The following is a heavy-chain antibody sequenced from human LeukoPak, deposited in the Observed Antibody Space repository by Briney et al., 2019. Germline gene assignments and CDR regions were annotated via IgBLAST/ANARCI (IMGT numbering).Heavy chain of an antibody. J-gene: IGHJ4*02. CDR2: IFHSGST. D-gene: IGHD2-2*01. Sequence: PSGTLSLTCTVSSGSIFNTNWWSWVRQPPGQGLEWIGQIFHSGSTSYSPSLKSRVTISMDKSKNQISLRLTSVTAADTAVYYCARSPTKRVPEDYWGQGTLVTVSS. V-gene: IGHV4-4*02. CDR1: SGSIFNTNW. CDR3: ARSPTKRVPEDY.